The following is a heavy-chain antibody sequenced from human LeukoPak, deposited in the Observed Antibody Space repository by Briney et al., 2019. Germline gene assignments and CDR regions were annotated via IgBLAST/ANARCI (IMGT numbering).Heavy chain of an antibody. CDR1: DDSITMYY. CDR2: VDHTGST. J-gene: IGHJ4*02. V-gene: IGHV4-59*01. Sequence: SETLSLTCSVSDDSITMYYWTWIRQPPGKGLEWIGYVDHTGSTNFNPSLNGRVSISRDTTKNLFSLRLRSVTAADTAVYYCARGALVITPFDYWGQGTLVTVSS. D-gene: IGHD3-22*01. CDR3: ARGALVITPFDY.